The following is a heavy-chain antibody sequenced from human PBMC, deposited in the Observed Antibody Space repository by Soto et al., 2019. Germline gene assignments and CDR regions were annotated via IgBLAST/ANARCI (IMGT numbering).Heavy chain of an antibody. CDR3: IADDSSGYYYQAFDI. CDR1: GFTFSGSA. D-gene: IGHD3-22*01. Sequence: EVQLVESGGGLVQPGGSLKLSCAASGFTFSGSAMHWVRQASGKGLEWVGRIRSKANSYATAYAASVKGRFTISRDDSKNTAYLQMNSLKTEDTAVYYCIADDSSGYYYQAFDIWGQGTMVTVSS. CDR2: IRSKANSYAT. J-gene: IGHJ3*02. V-gene: IGHV3-73*02.